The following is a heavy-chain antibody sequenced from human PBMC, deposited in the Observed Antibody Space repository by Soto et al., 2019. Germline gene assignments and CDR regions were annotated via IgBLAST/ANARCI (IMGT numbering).Heavy chain of an antibody. V-gene: IGHV1-18*01. Sequence: ASVKVSCKASGYNCINYGITWVRQAPGQGLEWMGWIRVHNGNTNYAQKLQGRVTMTTDTSTSTAYMELRSLRSDDTAVYYCVRDLDGSGSYYTDYWGPGTLVTVSS. J-gene: IGHJ4*02. CDR3: VRDLDGSGSYYTDY. CDR1: GYNCINYG. D-gene: IGHD3-10*01. CDR2: IRVHNGNT.